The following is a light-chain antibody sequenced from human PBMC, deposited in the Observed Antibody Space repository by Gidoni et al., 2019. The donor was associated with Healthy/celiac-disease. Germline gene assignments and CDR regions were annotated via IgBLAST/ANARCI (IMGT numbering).Light chain of an antibody. Sequence: DIVLTPSPATLSLSPGERATLSCRASQSVSSYLAWYQQKPGQAPRLLIYDASNRATGIPARFSGSGSGTDFTLTISSLEPEDFAVYYCQQRSNLPLTFGGGTKVEIK. CDR3: QQRSNLPLT. CDR2: DAS. CDR1: QSVSSY. V-gene: IGKV3-11*01. J-gene: IGKJ4*01.